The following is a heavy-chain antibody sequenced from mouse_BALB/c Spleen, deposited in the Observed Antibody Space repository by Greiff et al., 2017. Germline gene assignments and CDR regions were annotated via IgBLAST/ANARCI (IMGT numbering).Heavy chain of an antibody. V-gene: IGHV5-17*02. CDR3: ARQLGLRGDFDY. Sequence: EVQVVESGGGLVQPGGSRKLSCAASGFTFSSFGMHWVRQAPEKGLEWVAYISSGSSTIYYADTVKGRFTISSDNPKNTLFLQMTSLRSEDTAMYYCARQLGLRGDFDYWGQGTTLTVSS. CDR1: GFTFSSFG. CDR2: ISSGSSTI. D-gene: IGHD3-1*01. J-gene: IGHJ2*01.